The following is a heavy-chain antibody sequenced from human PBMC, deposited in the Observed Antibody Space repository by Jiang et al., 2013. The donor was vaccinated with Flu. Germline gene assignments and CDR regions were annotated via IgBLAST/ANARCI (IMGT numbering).Heavy chain of an antibody. CDR3: ARGLLWFGETRQAFDY. V-gene: IGHV4-61*01. Sequence: GLVKPSETLSLTCTVSGGSVSSGSYYWSWIRQPPGKGLEWIGYIYYSGSTNYNPSLKSRVTISVDTSKNQFSLKLSSVTAADTAVYYCARGLLWFGETRQAFDYWGQGTLVTVSS. D-gene: IGHD3-10*01. J-gene: IGHJ4*02. CDR1: GGSVSSGSYY. CDR2: IYYSGST.